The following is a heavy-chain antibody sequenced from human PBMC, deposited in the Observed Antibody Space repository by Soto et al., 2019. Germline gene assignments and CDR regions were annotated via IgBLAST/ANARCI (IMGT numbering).Heavy chain of an antibody. CDR1: GYTFSNSD. Sequence: EVQVLESGGALVQPGGSLRLSCVASGYTFSNSDMSWVRQAPGKGLEWVSAIGSGGSTFYAASVKGRFTISSDNSKNTLYLQMNSLRAEDMAVYYCATHYTAVLDYWGQGTLVTVSS. CDR2: IGSGGST. J-gene: IGHJ4*02. D-gene: IGHD4-4*01. V-gene: IGHV3-23*01. CDR3: ATHYTAVLDY.